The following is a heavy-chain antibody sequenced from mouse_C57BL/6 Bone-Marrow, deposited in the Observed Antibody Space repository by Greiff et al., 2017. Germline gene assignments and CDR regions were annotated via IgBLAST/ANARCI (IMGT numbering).Heavy chain of an antibody. CDR3: ARHGGYYGNWYFDV. CDR1: GFTFSSYG. J-gene: IGHJ1*03. Sequence: EVQGVESGGDLVKPGGSLKLSCAASGFTFSSYGMSWVRQTPDKRLEWVATISSGGSYTYYPDSVKGRFTISRDNAKNTLYLQMSSLNSEDTAMYYCARHGGYYGNWYFDVWGTGTTVTVSS. D-gene: IGHD2-1*01. CDR2: ISSGGSYT. V-gene: IGHV5-6*01.